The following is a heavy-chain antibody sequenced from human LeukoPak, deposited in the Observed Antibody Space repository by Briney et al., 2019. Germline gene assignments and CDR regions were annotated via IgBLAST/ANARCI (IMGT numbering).Heavy chain of an antibody. J-gene: IGHJ5*02. CDR2: IYYSGST. V-gene: IGHV4-39*07. Sequence: SETLSLTCTVSGGSISSSSYYWGWIRQPPGKGLEWIGSIYYSGSTYYNPSLKSRVTISVDTSKNQFSLKLSSVTAADTAVYYCASISGSLSGDWFDPWGQGTLVTVSS. D-gene: IGHD1-26*01. CDR1: GGSISSSSYY. CDR3: ASISGSLSGDWFDP.